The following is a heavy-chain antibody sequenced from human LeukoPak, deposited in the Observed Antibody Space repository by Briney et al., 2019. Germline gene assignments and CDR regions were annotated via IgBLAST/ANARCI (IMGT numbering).Heavy chain of an antibody. J-gene: IGHJ4*02. Sequence: SETLSLTCTVSGGSISSSSYYWGWIRQPPGKGLEWIGSIYYSGSTYYNPSLKSRVTISVDTSKNQFSLKLSSVTAADTAVYYCARQDSETGPDYWGQGTLVTVSS. CDR3: ARQDSETGPDY. CDR2: IYYSGST. V-gene: IGHV4-39*01. CDR1: GGSISSSSYY. D-gene: IGHD3-9*01.